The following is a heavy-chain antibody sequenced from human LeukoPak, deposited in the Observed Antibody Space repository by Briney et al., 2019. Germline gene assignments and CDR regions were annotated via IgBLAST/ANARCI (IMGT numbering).Heavy chain of an antibody. D-gene: IGHD1-7*01. CDR1: GYTFTDYF. CDR3: ARADWNYANY. CDR2: INPNSGGT. J-gene: IGHJ4*02. V-gene: IGHV1-2*02. Sequence: GASVKVSCKASGYTFTDYFMHWVRQAPGQGLEWMGWINPNSGGTNFAQKFQGRVTMTRDTSISTAYMELSSLTSDDTAVYYCARADWNYANYWGQGTLVTVSS.